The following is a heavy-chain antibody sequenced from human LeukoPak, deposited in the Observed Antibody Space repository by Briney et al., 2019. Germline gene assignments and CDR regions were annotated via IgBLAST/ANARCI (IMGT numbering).Heavy chain of an antibody. CDR1: GGSFSGYY. D-gene: IGHD3-22*01. J-gene: IGHJ4*02. CDR2: INHSGST. CDR3: ASPVVIHLDY. V-gene: IGHV4-34*01. Sequence: SETLSLTCAVYGGSFSGYYWSWIRQPPGRGLEWIGEINHSGSTNYNPSLKSRVTISVDTSKNQFSLKLSSVTAADTAVYYCASPVVIHLDYWGQGTLVTVSS.